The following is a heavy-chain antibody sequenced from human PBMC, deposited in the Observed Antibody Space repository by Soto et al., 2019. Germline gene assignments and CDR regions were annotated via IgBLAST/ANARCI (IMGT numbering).Heavy chain of an antibody. J-gene: IGHJ3*02. CDR1: GFTFSSYW. Sequence: EVQLVESGGGLVQPGGSLRLSCAASGFTFSSYWWHWVRQAPGKGLVWVSRINSVGSSTSYADSVKGRFTISRDNAKNTLYLQMNSLRAEDTAVYYCARVKATAIPFDAFDIWGQGTMVTVSS. CDR2: INSVGSST. V-gene: IGHV3-74*01. CDR3: ARVKATAIPFDAFDI. D-gene: IGHD2-21*02.